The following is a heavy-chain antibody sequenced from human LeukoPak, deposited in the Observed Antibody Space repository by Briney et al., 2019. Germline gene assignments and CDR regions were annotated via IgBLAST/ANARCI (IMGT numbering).Heavy chain of an antibody. CDR1: GDSISSGDYY. J-gene: IGHJ6*03. D-gene: IGHD4-11*01. CDR2: INHSGST. Sequence: SETLSLTCTVSGDSISSGDYYWSWIRQPAGKGLEWIGEINHSGSTNYNPSLNSRVTISRDTSKNHFSLQLSSVTAADTAVYFCARGRVSSSTWHSTYYYYFYMDVWGKGTTVTVSS. V-gene: IGHV4-61*10. CDR3: ARGRVSSSTWHSTYYYYFYMDV.